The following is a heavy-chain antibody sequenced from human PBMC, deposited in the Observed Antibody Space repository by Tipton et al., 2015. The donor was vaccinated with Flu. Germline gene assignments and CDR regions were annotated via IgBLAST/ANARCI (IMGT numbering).Heavy chain of an antibody. Sequence: TLSLTCTVSGDSINSETYFWSWIRQPAGKGLEWIGRIYKTGSATYNPSLRSRVTMSIDTSRNQFSLKVDSATAADTAVYYCARQLYGSGTYSGWFDPWGQGTLVTVSS. CDR3: ARQLYGSGTYSGWFDP. V-gene: IGHV4-61*02. CDR2: IYKTGSA. CDR1: GDSINSETYF. D-gene: IGHD3-10*01. J-gene: IGHJ5*02.